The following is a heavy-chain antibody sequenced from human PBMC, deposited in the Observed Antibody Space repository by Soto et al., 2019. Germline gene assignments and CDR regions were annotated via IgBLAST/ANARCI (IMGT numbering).Heavy chain of an antibody. CDR2: MSHGGVT. J-gene: IGHJ6*02. Sequence: SETLSLTCGVSGASIRSGGFSWTWVRQPPGKGLEWIGYMSHGGVTFYNPSLEGRVTISADLSNNQFSLKLRSVTAADTAVYFCAREHYDSSGFLGMDVWGQGTTVTVSS. V-gene: IGHV4-30-2*01. CDR1: GASIRSGGFS. D-gene: IGHD3-22*01. CDR3: AREHYDSSGFLGMDV.